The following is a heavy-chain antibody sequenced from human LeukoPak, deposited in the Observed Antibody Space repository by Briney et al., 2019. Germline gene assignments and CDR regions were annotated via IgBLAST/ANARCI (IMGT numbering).Heavy chain of an antibody. D-gene: IGHD2-15*01. J-gene: IGHJ5*02. V-gene: IGHV1-69*05. CDR1: GGTFSSYA. CDR2: IIPIFGTA. CDR3: ARDRPRWPFDP. Sequence: ASVKVSCKASGGTFSSYAISWVRQAPGQGLEWMGSIIPIFGTANYAQKFQGRVTLTTDEPASTAYMELSSLRSEDTAVYYCARDRPRWPFDPWGQGTLVTVSS.